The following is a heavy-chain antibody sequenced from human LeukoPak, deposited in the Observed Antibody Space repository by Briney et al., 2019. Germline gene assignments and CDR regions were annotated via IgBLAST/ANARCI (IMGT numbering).Heavy chain of an antibody. CDR3: VREARGYHYTYFDY. V-gene: IGHV3-74*01. CDR1: GFTFRSYW. Sequence: GSLRLSCAASGFTFRSYWMHWVRQAPGKGLVWVSHISGDESRTTYADSVQGRFTISRDNAKNTLYLQMNSLRAGDTAVYYCVREARGYHYTYFDYWGQGTLVTVSS. J-gene: IGHJ4*02. CDR2: ISGDESRT. D-gene: IGHD5-18*01.